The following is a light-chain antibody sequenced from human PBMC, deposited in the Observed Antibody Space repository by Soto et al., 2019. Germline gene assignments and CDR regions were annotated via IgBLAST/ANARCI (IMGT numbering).Light chain of an antibody. CDR2: DVS. J-gene: IGLJ1*01. CDR3: SSYTSATTYV. CDR1: SSDVGAYNY. V-gene: IGLV2-14*01. Sequence: QSALTQPASVSGSPGQSITISCTGTSSDVGAYNYASWYQQYPGEAPKVIIYDVSHRPAGVSNRFSGSKSGNTASLTISGLQTQDEADYYCSSYTSATTYVFGTGTKV.